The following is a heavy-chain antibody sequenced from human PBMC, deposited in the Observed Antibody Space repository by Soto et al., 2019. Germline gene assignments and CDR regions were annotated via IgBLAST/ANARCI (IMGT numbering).Heavy chain of an antibody. CDR1: GYTFTSYA. CDR3: ARFYSNYVNWFDP. J-gene: IGHJ5*02. D-gene: IGHD4-4*01. Sequence: QVQLVQSGAEVKKPGASVQVSCKASGYTFTSYAMHWVRQAPGQRLEWMGWINAGNGNTKYSQKFQGRVTITRDTSASTAYMELSSLRSEDTAVYYCARFYSNYVNWFDPWGQGTLVTVSS. V-gene: IGHV1-3*01. CDR2: INAGNGNT.